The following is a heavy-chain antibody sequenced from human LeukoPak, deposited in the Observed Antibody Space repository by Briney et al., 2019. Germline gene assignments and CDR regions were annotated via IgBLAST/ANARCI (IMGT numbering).Heavy chain of an antibody. CDR1: GYTFTSYD. Sequence: ASVKVSCKASGYTFTSYDFNWLRQATGQGPEWMGWMNPNSGATGYAQKFQGRVTMTRSASINTAYMELSNLRSEDTAVYYCARMGYSSGWYIRLTYYYYYGMDVWGQGTTVTVSS. D-gene: IGHD6-19*01. J-gene: IGHJ6*02. CDR2: MNPNSGAT. CDR3: ARMGYSSGWYIRLTYYYYYGMDV. V-gene: IGHV1-8*01.